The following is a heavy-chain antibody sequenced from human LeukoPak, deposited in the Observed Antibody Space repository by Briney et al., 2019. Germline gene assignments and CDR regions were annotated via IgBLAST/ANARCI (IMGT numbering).Heavy chain of an antibody. D-gene: IGHD3-3*01. Sequence: SETLSLTCTVSGGSISSSSYYWGWIRQPPGKGLEWIGSIYYSGSTYYNPSLKSRVTISVDTSKNHFSLKLSSVTAADTAVYYCARGRQSGYYPVPLDYWGQGTQVTVSS. V-gene: IGHV4-39*02. CDR1: GGSISSSSYY. CDR3: ARGRQSGYYPVPLDY. CDR2: IYYSGST. J-gene: IGHJ4*02.